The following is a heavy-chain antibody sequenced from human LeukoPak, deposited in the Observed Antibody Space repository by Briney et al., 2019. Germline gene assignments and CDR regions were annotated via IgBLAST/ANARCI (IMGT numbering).Heavy chain of an antibody. J-gene: IGHJ4*02. CDR3: ARVPCSSSWHFDY. CDR1: GFTFSSYW. V-gene: IGHV3-74*01. CDR2: INSDGSST. Sequence: PGGSLRLSCAAAGFTFSSYWMHWVRQAPRKGLVWVSRINSDGSSTSYADSVKGRFTISRDNAKNTLYLQMNSLKAEDTAVYYCARVPCSSSWHFDYWGQGTLVTVSS. D-gene: IGHD6-13*01.